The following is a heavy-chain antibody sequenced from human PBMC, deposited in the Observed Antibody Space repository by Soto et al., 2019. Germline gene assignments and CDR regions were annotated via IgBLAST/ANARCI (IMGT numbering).Heavy chain of an antibody. Sequence: SETLSLTCTVSGGSISSYYWSWIRQPPGKGLEWIGYIYYSGSTNYNPSLKSRVTISVDTSKNQFSLKLSSVTVADTAVYYCARTLYSYGPRFDYWGQGTLVTVSS. J-gene: IGHJ4*02. D-gene: IGHD5-18*01. CDR3: ARTLYSYGPRFDY. CDR2: IYYSGST. CDR1: GGSISSYY. V-gene: IGHV4-59*01.